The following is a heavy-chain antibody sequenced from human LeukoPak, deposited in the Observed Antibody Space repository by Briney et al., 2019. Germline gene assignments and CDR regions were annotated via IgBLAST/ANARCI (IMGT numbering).Heavy chain of an antibody. CDR2: ISYDGSNK. J-gene: IGHJ3*02. Sequence: GGSLRLSCAASGFTFSSYGMHWVRQAPGKGLEWVAVISYDGSNKYYADSVKGRFTISRDNSKNTLYLQMNSLRAEDTAVYYCAKDKRLGYCSSTSCSYDAFDIWGQGTMVTVSS. CDR1: GFTFSSYG. CDR3: AKDKRLGYCSSTSCSYDAFDI. D-gene: IGHD2-2*01. V-gene: IGHV3-30*18.